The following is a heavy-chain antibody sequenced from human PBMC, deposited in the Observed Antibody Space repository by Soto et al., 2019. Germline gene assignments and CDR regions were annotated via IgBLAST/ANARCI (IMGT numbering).Heavy chain of an antibody. J-gene: IGHJ5*02. Sequence: PGGSLRLPCAASGFPFRSYSMNWVRQATGKGLEWVSYISRSSSTIYYADSVKGRFTISRDNAKNTLYLQMNSLRDEDTAVYYCAREWSPLRYCSGGSCYSSPRSHNWFDPWGQGTLVTVSS. CDR2: ISRSSSTI. CDR1: GFPFRSYS. CDR3: AREWSPLRYCSGGSCYSSPRSHNWFDP. V-gene: IGHV3-48*02. D-gene: IGHD2-15*01.